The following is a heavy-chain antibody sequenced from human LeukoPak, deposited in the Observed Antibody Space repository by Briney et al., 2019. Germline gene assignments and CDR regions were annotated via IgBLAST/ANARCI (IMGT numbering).Heavy chain of an antibody. V-gene: IGHV3-30-3*01. D-gene: IGHD4-17*01. CDR3: ARGGLRWYYFDY. CDR2: ISYDGSNK. CDR1: GFTFSSYA. J-gene: IGHJ4*02. Sequence: GGSLRLSCAASGFTFSSYAMHWVRQAPGKGLEWVAVISYDGSNKYYADSVKGRFTTSRDNSKNTLYLQMNSLRAEDTAVYYCARGGLRWYYFDYWGQGTLVTVSS.